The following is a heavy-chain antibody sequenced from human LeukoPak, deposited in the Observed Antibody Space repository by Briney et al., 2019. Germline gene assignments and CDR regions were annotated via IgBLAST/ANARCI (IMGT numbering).Heavy chain of an antibody. J-gene: IGHJ3*02. CDR2: IYPKSSDT. CDR1: GYTXTAYY. V-gene: IGHV1-2*02. CDR3: ARDEAAAKTNALDI. D-gene: IGHD6-13*01. Sequence: SVKVSCKDSGYTXTAYYLHWVRQAPGQGLEWMSYIYPKSSDTNYAQNFQGRVTMTMDTSISTVYMELSRLTSDDTAVYYCARDEAAAKTNALDIWGQGTKVTVSS.